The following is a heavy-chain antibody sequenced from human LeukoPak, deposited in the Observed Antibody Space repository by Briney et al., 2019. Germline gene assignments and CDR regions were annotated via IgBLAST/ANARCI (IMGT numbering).Heavy chain of an antibody. V-gene: IGHV4-59*01. D-gene: IGHD6-19*01. J-gene: IGHJ4*02. Sequence: SETLSLTCTVSGGSINNYYWSWIRQSPGKGLEWIGYIYYSGSTNYNPSLKSRVTISLDTSKNQFSLKLSSVTAADTAVYYCARDYRGWYYFDYWGQGTLVTISS. CDR3: ARDYRGWYYFDY. CDR2: IYYSGST. CDR1: GGSINNYY.